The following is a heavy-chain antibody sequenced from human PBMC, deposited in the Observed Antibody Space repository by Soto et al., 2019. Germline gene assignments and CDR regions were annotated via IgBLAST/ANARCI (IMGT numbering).Heavy chain of an antibody. CDR1: GFTFSSYG. Sequence: QVQLVESGGGVVQPGRSLRLSCAASGFTFSSYGMHWVRQAPGKGLEWVAVISYDGSNKYYADSVKGRFTISRDNSKNTLYLQRNSLRAEDTAVYYCAKDRPGIAVAGPLTSWGQGTLVTVSS. CDR3: AKDRPGIAVAGPLTS. J-gene: IGHJ4*02. CDR2: ISYDGSNK. V-gene: IGHV3-30*18. D-gene: IGHD6-19*01.